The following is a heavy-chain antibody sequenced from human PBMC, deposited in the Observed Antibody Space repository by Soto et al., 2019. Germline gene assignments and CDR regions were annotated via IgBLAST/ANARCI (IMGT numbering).Heavy chain of an antibody. J-gene: IGHJ3*02. V-gene: IGHV4-34*01. CDR2: INHSGST. Sequence: SETRSLTCAVYGGSFSGYYWSWIRQPPGKGLEWIGEINHSGSTNYNPSLKSRVTISVDTSKNQFSLKLSSVTAADTAVYYCATLYCTNGVCYENDAFDIWGQGTMVTVSS. CDR3: ATLYCTNGVCYENDAFDI. D-gene: IGHD2-8*01. CDR1: GGSFSGYY.